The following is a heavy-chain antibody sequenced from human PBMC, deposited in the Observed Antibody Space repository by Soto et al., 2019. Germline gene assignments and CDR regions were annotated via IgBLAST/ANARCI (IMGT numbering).Heavy chain of an antibody. CDR3: ARGWGRIFDY. J-gene: IGHJ4*02. V-gene: IGHV4-39*07. Sequence: SSETLSLTCTVSGGSISNTNYYWGWIRQPPGKGLEWIASIYYSGSTYYNPSLKSRVTISVDTSKNQFSLKLSSVTAADTAVYYCARGWGRIFDYWGQGTLVTVSS. D-gene: IGHD7-27*01. CDR2: IYYSGST. CDR1: GGSISNTNYY.